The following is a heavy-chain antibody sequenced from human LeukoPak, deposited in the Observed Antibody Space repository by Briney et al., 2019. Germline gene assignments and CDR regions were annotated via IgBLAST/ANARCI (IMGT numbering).Heavy chain of an antibody. D-gene: IGHD4-17*01. CDR2: ISSSSSYI. CDR3: AREAVTYFDY. J-gene: IGHJ4*02. CDR1: GFTFSSYS. Sequence: GGSLRLSCAASGFTFSSYSMNWVRQAPGRGLEWVSSISSSSSYIYYADSVKGRFTISRDNAKNSLYLQMNSLRAEDTAVYYCAREAVTYFDYWGQGTLVTVSS. V-gene: IGHV3-21*01.